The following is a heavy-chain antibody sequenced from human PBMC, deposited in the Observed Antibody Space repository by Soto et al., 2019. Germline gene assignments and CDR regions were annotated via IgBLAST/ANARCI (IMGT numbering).Heavy chain of an antibody. V-gene: IGHV3-74*01. D-gene: IGHD3-16*01. Sequence: GGSLRLSCAASGFTFTTYWMHWIRQAPGKGLMWVSRIKNDGSSISYADSVKDRFTISRDNSKNSLSLQMNSLRAEDTAVYYCARGCITRPCSWGNYFDYWGQGTLVTVSS. J-gene: IGHJ4*02. CDR1: GFTFTTYW. CDR2: IKNDGSSI. CDR3: ARGCITRPCSWGNYFDY.